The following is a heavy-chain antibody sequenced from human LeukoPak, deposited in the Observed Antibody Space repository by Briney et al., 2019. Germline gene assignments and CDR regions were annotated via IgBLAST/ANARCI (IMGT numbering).Heavy chain of an antibody. V-gene: IGHV1-8*01. J-gene: IGHJ6*02. CDR2: MNPNSGNT. Sequence: GASVKVSCKASGYTFTSYDINWVRQATGQGLEWMGWMNPNSGNTGYAQEFQGRVTMTRNTSISTAYMELSSLRSEDTAVYYCARALDYDILTGYYRSPYYYYYGMDVWDQGTTVTVSS. D-gene: IGHD3-9*01. CDR1: GYTFTSYD. CDR3: ARALDYDILTGYYRSPYYYYYGMDV.